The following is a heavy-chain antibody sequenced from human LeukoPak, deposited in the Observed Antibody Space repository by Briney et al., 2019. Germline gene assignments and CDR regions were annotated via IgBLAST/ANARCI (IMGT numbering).Heavy chain of an antibody. CDR3: ARERTPGSGYGVDY. J-gene: IGHJ4*02. CDR1: GFTFSSYG. Sequence: GGTLRLSCAASGFTFSSYGMSWVRQAPGKGLEWVSAISGSGGSTYYADSVKGRFTISRDNSKNTLYLQMNSLRAEDTAVYYCARERTPGSGYGVDYWGQGTVVTVSS. D-gene: IGHD6-25*01. CDR2: ISGSGGST. V-gene: IGHV3-23*01.